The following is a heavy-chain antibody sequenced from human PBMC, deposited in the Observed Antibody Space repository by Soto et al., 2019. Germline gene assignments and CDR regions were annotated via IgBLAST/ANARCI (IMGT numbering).Heavy chain of an antibody. CDR2: IWYDGSNK. Sequence: GGSLRLSCAASGFTFSNYGMHWVRQAPGKGLEWVAVIWYDGSNKYYADSVKGRFTISRDNSKNRLYLQMNSLRVEDTAVYYCARERDQGDYYYGMDVWGQGTTVTVSS. V-gene: IGHV3-33*01. CDR3: ARERDQGDYYYGMDV. CDR1: GFTFSNYG. D-gene: IGHD1-26*01. J-gene: IGHJ6*02.